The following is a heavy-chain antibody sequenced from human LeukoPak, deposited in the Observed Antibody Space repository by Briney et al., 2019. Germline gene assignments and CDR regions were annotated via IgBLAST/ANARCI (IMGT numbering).Heavy chain of an antibody. CDR3: ARGALEWLESGGDY. Sequence: GGSLRLSCAASGFTFSSYGMHWVRQAPGKGLEWVAVIWYDGSNKYYADSVKGRFTISRDNSKNTLYLQMNSLRAEDTAVYYCARGALEWLESGGDYWGQGTLVAVSS. J-gene: IGHJ4*02. D-gene: IGHD3-3*01. V-gene: IGHV3-33*01. CDR2: IWYDGSNK. CDR1: GFTFSSYG.